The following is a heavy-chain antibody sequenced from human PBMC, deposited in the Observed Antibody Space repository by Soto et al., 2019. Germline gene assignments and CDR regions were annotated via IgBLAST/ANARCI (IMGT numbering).Heavy chain of an antibody. Sequence: QVQLQESGPGLVKPSETLSLTCTVSGASISSYYWSWIRQPPGKGLEWIGYVYYSGSTNYNPSLKSRVTIPVDPSKTQFSLKLSSVPAADTAMYYCARNTTPSLGGQGPLVTVSS. CDR2: VYYSGST. J-gene: IGHJ4*02. CDR3: ARNTTPSL. CDR1: GASISSYY. D-gene: IGHD2-2*01. V-gene: IGHV4-59*01.